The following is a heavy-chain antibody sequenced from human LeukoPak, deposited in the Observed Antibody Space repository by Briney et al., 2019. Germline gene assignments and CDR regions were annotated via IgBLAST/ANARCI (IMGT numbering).Heavy chain of an antibody. J-gene: IGHJ6*04. Sequence: GESLKISCKGSGYSFISHWIGWVRQVPGKGLEWMGIIYPGDSDTRYSPAFEGQVTMSVDKSISTAYLQWSSLKASDTAMYYCAVGLYGSGSYYNPLDVWGKGTTVTVSS. CDR2: IYPGDSDT. V-gene: IGHV5-51*01. CDR3: AVGLYGSGSYYNPLDV. CDR1: GYSFISHW. D-gene: IGHD3-10*01.